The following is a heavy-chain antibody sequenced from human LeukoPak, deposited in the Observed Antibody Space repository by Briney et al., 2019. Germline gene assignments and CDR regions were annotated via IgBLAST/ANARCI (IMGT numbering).Heavy chain of an antibody. CDR2: IIPIFGTA. CDR3: ARDGVVGITPYNYFVY. J-gene: IGHJ4*02. D-gene: IGHD3-22*01. CDR1: GGTFSSYG. V-gene: IGHV1-69*13. Sequence: SVTVSCKASGGTFSSYGISWVRQAPGQGLEWMGGIIPIFGTANYAQKFQGRVTITADESTSTAYMELNSLRSEDTAVYYCARDGVVGITPYNYFVYWGQGTLVTVSS.